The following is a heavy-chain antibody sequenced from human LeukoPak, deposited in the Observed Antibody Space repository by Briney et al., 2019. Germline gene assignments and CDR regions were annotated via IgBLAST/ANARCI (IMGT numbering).Heavy chain of an antibody. J-gene: IGHJ6*02. CDR2: ISSGGTTI. Sequence: GGSLRLSCAASGFTFSDYYMNWIRQAPGKGLEWVSYISSGGTTIYYADSVKGRFTISRDNTKNSLYLQMNSLRVEDTAVYYCAKDYYGSGSYWGQGTTVTVSS. CDR3: AKDYYGSGSY. CDR1: GFTFSDYY. V-gene: IGHV3-11*01. D-gene: IGHD3-10*01.